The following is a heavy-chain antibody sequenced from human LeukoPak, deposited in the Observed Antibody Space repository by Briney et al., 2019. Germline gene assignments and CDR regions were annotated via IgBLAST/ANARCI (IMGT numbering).Heavy chain of an antibody. CDR3: AANSADHNTLGSSYKV. V-gene: IGHV4-59*08. CDR2: IYYSGST. J-gene: IGHJ4*02. D-gene: IGHD3-10*01. Sequence: PSETLSLTCTVSGGSISSYYWSWIRQPPGKGLEWIGYIYYSGSTNYNPSLKSRVTISVDTSKNQFSLKLNSVTPADTAVYYCAANSADHNTLGSSYKVWGQGTLVTVSS. CDR1: GGSISSYY.